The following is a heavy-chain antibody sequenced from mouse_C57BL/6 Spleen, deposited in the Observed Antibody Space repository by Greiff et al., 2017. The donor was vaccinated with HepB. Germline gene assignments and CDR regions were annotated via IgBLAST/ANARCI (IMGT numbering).Heavy chain of an antibody. V-gene: IGHV1-9*01. CDR2: ILPGSGST. CDR1: GYTFTGYW. J-gene: IGHJ3*01. D-gene: IGHD4-1*01. Sequence: QVTLKVSGAELMKPGASVKLSCKATGYTFTGYWIEWVKQRPGHGLEWIGEILPGSGSTNYNEKFKGKATFTADTSSNTAYMQLSSLTTEDSAIYYCARFWEGFAYWGQGTLVTVSA. CDR3: ARFWEGFAY.